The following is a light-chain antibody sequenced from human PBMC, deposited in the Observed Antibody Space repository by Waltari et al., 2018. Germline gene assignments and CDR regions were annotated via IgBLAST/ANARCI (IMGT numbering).Light chain of an antibody. J-gene: IGLJ2*01. CDR2: DDT. V-gene: IGLV3-21*02. CDR1: NIDNTF. Sequence: SVVLSQPPSVSAAPGQTAPISCGKNNIDNTFVQWYQQRPGQAPELVVYDDTDRPAGIPERFSGSSSGNTATLTISRVEAGDEADYYCQVWDSDSDHVLFGGGTRLTVL. CDR3: QVWDSDSDHVL.